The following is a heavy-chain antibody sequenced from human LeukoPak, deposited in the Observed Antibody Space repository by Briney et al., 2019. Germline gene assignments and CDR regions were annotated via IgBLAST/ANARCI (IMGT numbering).Heavy chain of an antibody. J-gene: IGHJ4*02. CDR2: IIPILGIA. D-gene: IGHD3-22*01. CDR1: GYTFTSYY. CDR3: ARGDPWYYDSSGYYYFY. Sequence: SVKVSCKASGYTFTSYYMHWVRQAPGQGLEWMGRIIPILGIANYAQKFQGRVTITADKSTSTAYMELSSLRSEDTAVYYCARGDPWYYDSSGYYYFYWGQGTLVTVSS. V-gene: IGHV1-69*04.